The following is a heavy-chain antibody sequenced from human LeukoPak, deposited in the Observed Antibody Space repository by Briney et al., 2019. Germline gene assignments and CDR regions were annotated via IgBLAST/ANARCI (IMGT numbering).Heavy chain of an antibody. Sequence: SETLSLTCTVSGGSISSGGYYWSWIRQHPGKGLEWIGYIYCSGSTYYNPSLKSRVTISVDTSKNQFSLKLSSVTAADTAVYYCARGCGGNFRGNYYYGMDVWGQGTTVTVSS. CDR1: GGSISSGGYY. J-gene: IGHJ6*02. D-gene: IGHD4-23*01. CDR2: IYCSGST. V-gene: IGHV4-31*03. CDR3: ARGCGGNFRGNYYYGMDV.